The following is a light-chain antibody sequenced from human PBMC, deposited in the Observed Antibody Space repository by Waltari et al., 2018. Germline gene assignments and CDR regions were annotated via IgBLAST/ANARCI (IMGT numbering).Light chain of an antibody. Sequence: QSALTQPASVSGSPGQSISISCTGTSSDVGGYDYVSWYQQYPGKAPKLMIFDFSNRPAGVSDRFSGSKSGNTASLTISGLQAEDEAYYYCSAYSTSSTLVVFGGGTKVTVL. CDR2: DFS. V-gene: IGLV2-14*03. J-gene: IGLJ2*01. CDR1: SSDVGGYDY. CDR3: SAYSTSSTLVV.